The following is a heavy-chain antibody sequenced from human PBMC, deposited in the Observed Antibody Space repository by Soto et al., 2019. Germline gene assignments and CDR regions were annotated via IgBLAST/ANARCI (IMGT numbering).Heavy chain of an antibody. CDR3: ARSGWVGESGYFDY. Sequence: QVQLQESGPGLVKPSETLSLTCSVSGGSISSYYWSWIRQPPGKGLEWIGDIKNSGSSRYNPSLKSRVTXXLXTXXSQFFLKLTSVTNADTAVYYCARSGWVGESGYFDYWGQGTLVTASS. CDR1: GGSISSYY. D-gene: IGHD3-10*01. J-gene: IGHJ4*02. V-gene: IGHV4-59*01. CDR2: IKNSGSS.